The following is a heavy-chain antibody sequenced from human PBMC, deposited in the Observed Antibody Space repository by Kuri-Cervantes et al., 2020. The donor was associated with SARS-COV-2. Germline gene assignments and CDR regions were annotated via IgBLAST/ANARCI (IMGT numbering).Heavy chain of an antibody. CDR3: ARVEPYGGSFATTSFDL. D-gene: IGHD1-26*01. J-gene: IGHJ2*01. V-gene: IGHV4-34*01. Sequence: SQTLSLTCAVYGGSFSGYYWSWIRQPPGKGLEWFGEINHSGSTNYNPSLKSRVTISVDTSTNQVSLRLTSVTAADTALYYCARVEPYGGSFATTSFDLWGRGSLVTVSS. CDR1: GGSFSGYY. CDR2: INHSGST.